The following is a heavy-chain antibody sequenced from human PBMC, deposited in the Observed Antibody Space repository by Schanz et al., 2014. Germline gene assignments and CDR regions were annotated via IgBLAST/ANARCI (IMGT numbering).Heavy chain of an antibody. V-gene: IGHV3-23*04. CDR1: GFTLSNYD. D-gene: IGHD4-17*01. CDR3: ARPRFDYGEVDY. J-gene: IGHJ4*02. CDR2: ISGSGGST. Sequence: EVQLVESGGGLVQPGGSLRLSCAASGFTLSNYDMHWVRQGPGKGLEWVSAISGSGGSTYYADSVRGRFTISRDRFQNTLYLRMSSLRAEDTAVYYCARPRFDYGEVDYWGQGTLVTVSS.